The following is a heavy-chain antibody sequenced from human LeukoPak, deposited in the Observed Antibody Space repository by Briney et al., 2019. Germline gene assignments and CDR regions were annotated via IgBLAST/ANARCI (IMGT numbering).Heavy chain of an antibody. Sequence: GGSLRLSCATSGFTLTTFWMHWVRQAPGKGLVWVSRINHDGSSTNYADSVKGRFTISRDNAKNSLYLQMNSLRPEDTALYYCSTGPRSLPYWGPGTLVTVSS. V-gene: IGHV3-74*01. D-gene: IGHD4-23*01. CDR3: STGPRSLPY. CDR2: INHDGSST. CDR1: GFTLTTFW. J-gene: IGHJ4*01.